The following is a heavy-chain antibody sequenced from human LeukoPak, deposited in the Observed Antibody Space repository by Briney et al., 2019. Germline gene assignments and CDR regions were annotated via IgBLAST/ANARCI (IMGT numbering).Heavy chain of an antibody. D-gene: IGHD2-2*01. CDR1: GFTFSSYG. J-gene: IGHJ1*01. V-gene: IGHV3-30*18. CDR2: ISYDGSNK. CDR3: AKDLFRSTGGGYFQH. Sequence: GRSLRLSCAASGFTFSSYGMHWARQAPGKGLEWVAVISYDGSNKYYADSVKGRFTISGDNSKNTLYLQMNSLRAEDTAVYYCAKDLFRSTGGGYFQHWGQGTLVTVSS.